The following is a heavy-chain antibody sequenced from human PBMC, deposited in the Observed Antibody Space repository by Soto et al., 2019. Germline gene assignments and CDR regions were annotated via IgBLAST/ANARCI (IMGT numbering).Heavy chain of an antibody. CDR2: INPNSGGT. V-gene: IGHV1-2*04. J-gene: IGHJ6*02. CDR3: ARETWVPAAMADYYYYGMDV. Sequence: ASVKVSCQASGYTFTGYYMHWVRQAPGQGLEWMGWINPNSGGTNYAQKFQGWVTMTRDTSISTAYMELSRLRSDDTAVYYCARETWVPAAMADYYYYGMDVWGQGTTVTVSS. D-gene: IGHD2-2*01. CDR1: GYTFTGYY.